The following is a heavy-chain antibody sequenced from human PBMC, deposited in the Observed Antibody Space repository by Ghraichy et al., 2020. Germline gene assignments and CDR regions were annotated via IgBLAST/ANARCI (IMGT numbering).Heavy chain of an antibody. CDR3: ARGDYYGSGSYYLDY. J-gene: IGHJ4*02. CDR1: GGSISSYY. Sequence: SETLSLTCTVSGGSISSYYWSWIRQHPGKGLEWIGYIYYSGSTNYNPSLKSRVTISVDTSKNQFSLKLSSVTAADTAVYYCARGDYYGSGSYYLDYWGQGTLVTVSS. V-gene: IGHV4-59*01. CDR2: IYYSGST. D-gene: IGHD3-10*01.